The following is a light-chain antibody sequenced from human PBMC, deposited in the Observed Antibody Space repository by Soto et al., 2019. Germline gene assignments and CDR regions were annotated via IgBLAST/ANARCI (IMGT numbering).Light chain of an antibody. J-gene: IGKJ5*01. V-gene: IGKV3-15*01. Sequence: IVRTQAPSTLSVSPLERATLSFMSIQIVSSNLAWYQQKPGQAPRLLIYGASTRATGIPARFSGSGSGTEFTLTISSLQSEDFAVYYCQQYNNWPPPITFGQGTRLEIK. CDR3: QQYNNWPPPIT. CDR2: GAS. CDR1: QIVSSN.